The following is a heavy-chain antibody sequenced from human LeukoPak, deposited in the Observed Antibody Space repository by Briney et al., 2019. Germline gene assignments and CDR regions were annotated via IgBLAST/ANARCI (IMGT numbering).Heavy chain of an antibody. J-gene: IGHJ6*02. CDR3: AKVGRTGYYYYYGMDV. CDR2: ISGSGGST. V-gene: IGHV3-23*01. Sequence: GGSLRLSCAASGFTFSSYAMSWVRQAPGKGLEWVSAISGSGGSTYYADSVKGRFTISRDSSKNTLYLQMNSLRAEDTAVYYCAKVGRTGYYYYYGMDVWGQGTTVTVSS. D-gene: IGHD1-14*01. CDR1: GFTFSSYA.